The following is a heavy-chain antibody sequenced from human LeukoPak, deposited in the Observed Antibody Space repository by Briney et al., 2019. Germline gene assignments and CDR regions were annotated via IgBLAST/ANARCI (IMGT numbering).Heavy chain of an antibody. V-gene: IGHV3-11*01. CDR2: ISNIDSAI. CDR1: GFTFSDYY. D-gene: IGHD3-22*01. J-gene: IGHJ4*02. Sequence: GGSLRLSCAASGFTFSDYYMSWIRQAPGKGLEWVSYISNIDSAIYYADSVKGRFTISRDNAKNSLYLQMNSLRADDTAVYYCARHSSGYYHYDYWGPGTPVTVAS. CDR3: ARHSSGYYHYDY.